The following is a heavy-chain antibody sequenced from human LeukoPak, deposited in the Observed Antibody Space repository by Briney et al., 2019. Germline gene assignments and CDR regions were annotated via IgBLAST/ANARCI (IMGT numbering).Heavy chain of an antibody. CDR3: ARVKRIVVVVAATPRHAFDI. CDR1: GGSFSGYY. J-gene: IGHJ3*02. D-gene: IGHD2-15*01. Sequence: PSETLSPTCAVYGGSFSGYYWSWIRQPPGKGLEWIGEINHSGSTNYNPSLKSRVTISVDTSKNQFSLKLSSVTAADTAVYYCARVKRIVVVVAATPRHAFDIWGQGTMVTVSS. V-gene: IGHV4-34*01. CDR2: INHSGST.